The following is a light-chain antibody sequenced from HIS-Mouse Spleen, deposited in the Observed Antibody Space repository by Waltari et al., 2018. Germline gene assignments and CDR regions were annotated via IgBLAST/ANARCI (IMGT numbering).Light chain of an antibody. CDR1: ALPKKY. Sequence: SYELTQPPSVSVSPGQTARITCSGDALPKKYAYWYQKKSGQAPVLVIYDDSKRPSGIPERFSGSSSGTMATLTISGAQVEDEADYYCYSTDSSGNHRVFGGGTKLTVL. J-gene: IGLJ2*01. CDR2: DDS. CDR3: YSTDSSGNHRV. V-gene: IGLV3-10*01.